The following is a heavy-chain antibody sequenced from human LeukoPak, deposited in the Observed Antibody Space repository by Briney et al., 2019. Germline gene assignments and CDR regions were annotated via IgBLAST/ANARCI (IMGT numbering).Heavy chain of an antibody. Sequence: GGSLRLSCAASGFTFSSYAMSWVRQAPGKGLEWVSAISGSGGSTYYADSVKGRFTISRDNSKNTVSLQMNSLRAEDTALYYCARAGLGAAADVWGQGTLVTVSS. CDR3: ARAGLGAAADV. J-gene: IGHJ4*02. V-gene: IGHV3-23*01. D-gene: IGHD6-13*01. CDR2: ISGSGGST. CDR1: GFTFSSYA.